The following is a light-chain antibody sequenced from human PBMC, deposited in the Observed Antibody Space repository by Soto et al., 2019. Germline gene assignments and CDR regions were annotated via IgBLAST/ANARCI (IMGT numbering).Light chain of an antibody. CDR1: QPINTW. CDR2: DAS. Sequence: DIQMTQSPSTLSASVGDRVTITCRASQPINTWLAWYQQKSGKAPKLLMYDASNLESGVPSRFSGSWSGTEFTLTISSVAPGDFGNFFWQQDHCYPQTFGQGTKREIK. V-gene: IGKV1-5*01. CDR3: QQDHCYPQT. J-gene: IGKJ2*01.